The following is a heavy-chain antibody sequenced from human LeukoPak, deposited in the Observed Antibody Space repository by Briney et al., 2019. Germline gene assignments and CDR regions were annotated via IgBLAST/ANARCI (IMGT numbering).Heavy chain of an antibody. Sequence: GGSLRLSCAASGFTFSSYAMGWVRQAPGKGLEWVSAISGSGGSTYYADSVKGRFTISRDNSKNTLYLQMNSLRAEDTAVYYCATVSGAVTTYFDYWGQGTLVTVSS. D-gene: IGHD4-4*01. CDR2: ISGSGGST. J-gene: IGHJ4*02. V-gene: IGHV3-23*01. CDR1: GFTFSSYA. CDR3: ATVSGAVTTYFDY.